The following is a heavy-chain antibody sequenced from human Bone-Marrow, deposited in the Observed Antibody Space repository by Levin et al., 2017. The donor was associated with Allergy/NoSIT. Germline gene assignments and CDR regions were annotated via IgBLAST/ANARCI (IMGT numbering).Heavy chain of an antibody. Sequence: PGGSLRLSCAASGFTFDDYSMHWVRQTPGKGLEWVSLITGDGDTTDYADSVKGRFTISRDNSKNSLFLQMNSLTNEDTAFYYCVKDFGNLHALSDAFDVWGQGTTVTVSS. J-gene: IGHJ3*01. CDR1: GFTFDDYS. V-gene: IGHV3-43*01. D-gene: IGHD1-7*01. CDR2: ITGDGDTT. CDR3: VKDFGNLHALSDAFDV.